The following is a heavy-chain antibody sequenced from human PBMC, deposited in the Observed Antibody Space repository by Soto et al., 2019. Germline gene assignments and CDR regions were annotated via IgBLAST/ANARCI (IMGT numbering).Heavy chain of an antibody. D-gene: IGHD4-17*01. CDR3: AKGNYGDYVSEYFQH. V-gene: IGHV3-30*18. CDR2: ISYDGSNK. Sequence: GGSLRLSCAASGFTFSSYGMHWVRQAPGKGLEWVAVISYDGSNKYYADSVKGRFTISRDNSKNTLYLQMNSLRAEDTAVYYCAKGNYGDYVSEYFQHWGQGTLVTVSS. J-gene: IGHJ1*01. CDR1: GFTFSSYG.